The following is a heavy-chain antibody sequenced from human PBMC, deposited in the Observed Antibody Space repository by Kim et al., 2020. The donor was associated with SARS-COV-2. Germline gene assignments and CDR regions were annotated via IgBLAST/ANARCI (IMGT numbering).Heavy chain of an antibody. CDR2: T. D-gene: IGHD1-7*01. Sequence: TSYADSVKGRFTISRDNAKNTLYLQMNSLRAEDTAVYYCARERWNYGFDYWGQGTLVTVSS. CDR3: ARERWNYGFDY. J-gene: IGHJ4*02. V-gene: IGHV3-74*01.